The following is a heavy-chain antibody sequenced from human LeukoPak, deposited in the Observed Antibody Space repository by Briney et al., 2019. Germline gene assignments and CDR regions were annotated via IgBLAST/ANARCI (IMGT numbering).Heavy chain of an antibody. CDR2: IKQDGSEK. CDR3: ARVSYYDSSGYYPAYYYYYYMDV. V-gene: IGHV3-7*01. CDR1: GFTFSSYW. D-gene: IGHD3-22*01. J-gene: IGHJ6*03. Sequence: GGSLRLSCAASGFTFSSYWMSWVRQAPGKGLEWVAKIKQDGSEKYYVDSVKGRFTISRDNAKNSLYLQMNSLRAEDTAVYYCARVSYYDSSGYYPAYYYYYYMDVWGKGTTVTVSS.